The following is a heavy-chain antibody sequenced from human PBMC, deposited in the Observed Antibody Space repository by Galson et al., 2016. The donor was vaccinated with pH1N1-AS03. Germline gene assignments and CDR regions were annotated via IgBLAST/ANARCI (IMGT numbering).Heavy chain of an antibody. CDR2: ISVSGSDT. CDR3: TAGHYTNF. V-gene: IGHV3-23*01. CDR1: SGYV. D-gene: IGHD3-3*01. Sequence: SLSLSCAASSGYVMNWVRQAPGKGLEWVSGISVSGSDTYYVDSVKGRFTISRDNSKNTLFLQMDSLRAEDTALYYCTAGHYTNFWGQGTLVTVSS. J-gene: IGHJ4*01.